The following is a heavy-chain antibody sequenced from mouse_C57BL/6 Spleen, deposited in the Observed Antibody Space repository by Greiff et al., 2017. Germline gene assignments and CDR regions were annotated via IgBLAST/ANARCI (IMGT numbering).Heavy chain of an antibody. D-gene: IGHD1-1*02. V-gene: IGHV5-16*01. CDR1: GFTFSDYY. Sequence: DVMLVESEGGLVQPGSSMKLSCTASGFTFSDYYMAWVRQVPEKGLEWVANINYDGSSTYYLDSLKSRFIISRDNAKNILYLQMSSLKSEDTATYYCARDQGGPYWYFDVWGTGTTVTVSS. CDR3: ARDQGGPYWYFDV. J-gene: IGHJ1*03. CDR2: INYDGSST.